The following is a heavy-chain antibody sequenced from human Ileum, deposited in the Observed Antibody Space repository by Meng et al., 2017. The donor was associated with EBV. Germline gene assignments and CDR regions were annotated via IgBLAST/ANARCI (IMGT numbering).Heavy chain of an antibody. J-gene: IGHJ4*02. Sequence: QVHVRGSGPGLVKSSGTLSLTCGVSGASMTNNNWWTWVRQPPGKGLEWIGEIYHSGSTNYNPSLQSRATISVDMSKKQFSLKLRSVTAADTAVYYCARTGVGLAFDYWGLGTLVTVSS. CDR2: IYHSGST. CDR1: GASMTNNNW. V-gene: IGHV4-4*02. CDR3: ARTGVGLAFDY. D-gene: IGHD2-8*01.